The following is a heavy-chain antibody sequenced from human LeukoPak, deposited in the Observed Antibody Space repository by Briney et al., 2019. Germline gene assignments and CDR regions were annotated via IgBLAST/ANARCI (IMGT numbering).Heavy chain of an antibody. Sequence: GGSLRLSCAVSGFTVNSNSMSWVRQVTGKGLECVAAIYSGDSTYYPDSVKGRFSISRDNSKNTLYLQMSSLRAEDTAIYYCVGRPYYYYGMDVWGQGTTVTVSS. CDR1: GFTVNSNS. CDR3: VGRPYYYYGMDV. J-gene: IGHJ6*02. V-gene: IGHV3-53*01. CDR2: IYSGDST.